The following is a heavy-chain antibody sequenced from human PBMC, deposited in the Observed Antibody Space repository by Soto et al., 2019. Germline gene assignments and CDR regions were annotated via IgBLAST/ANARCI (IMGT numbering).Heavy chain of an antibody. Sequence: EVQLLESGGGLVQPGGSLRLSCAASGFTFSSYAMSWVRQAPGKGLEWVSAISGSGGSTYYADSVNGRFTISRDNSKNTLYLQMNSLRAEDTAVYYCAKDLAIVLMVYAFDYWGQGTLVTVSS. V-gene: IGHV3-23*01. D-gene: IGHD2-8*01. J-gene: IGHJ4*02. CDR3: AKDLAIVLMVYAFDY. CDR2: ISGSGGST. CDR1: GFTFSSYA.